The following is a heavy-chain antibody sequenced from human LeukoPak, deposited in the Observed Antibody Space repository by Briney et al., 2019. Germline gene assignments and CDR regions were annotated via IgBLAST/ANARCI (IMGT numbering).Heavy chain of an antibody. CDR1: GFTFSSYS. V-gene: IGHV3-23*01. CDR2: ISGSGGST. D-gene: IGHD3-10*02. Sequence: GGSLRLSCAASGFTFSSYSMNWVRQAPGKGLEWVSAISGSGGSTYYADSVKGRFTISRDNSKNTLYLQTNSLRAEDTAVYYCAKDMLSSSRATDYWGQGTLVTVSS. CDR3: AKDMLSSSRATDY. J-gene: IGHJ4*02.